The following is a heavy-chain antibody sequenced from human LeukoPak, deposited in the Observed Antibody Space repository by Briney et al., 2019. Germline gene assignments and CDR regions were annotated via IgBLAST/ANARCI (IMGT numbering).Heavy chain of an antibody. CDR2: INPNSGGT. J-gene: IGHJ5*02. CDR3: ARVKGYYDSSGYP. CDR1: GYTFTGYY. Sequence: ASVKVSCKASGYTFTGYYMHWVRQAPGQGLERMGWINPNSGGTNYAQKFQGRVTMTRDTSISTAYMELSRLRSDDTAVYYCARVKGYYDSSGYPWGQGTLVTVSS. V-gene: IGHV1-2*02. D-gene: IGHD3-22*01.